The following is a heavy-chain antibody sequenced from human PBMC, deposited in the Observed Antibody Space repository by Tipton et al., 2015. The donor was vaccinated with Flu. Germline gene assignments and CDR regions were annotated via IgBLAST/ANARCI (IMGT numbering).Heavy chain of an antibody. J-gene: IGHJ4*02. CDR3: ARLSYYDVDLKNFYFDY. CDR1: SASIRSTNYF. D-gene: IGHD3-10*02. V-gene: IGHV4-39*02. CDR2: IYPSGTT. Sequence: TLSLTCTVSSASIRSTNYFCAWIRQPPGKRLELIGSIYPSGTTYYNPSLKSRVTISVDTSKSHFSLKLRSVTAADTAVYYCARLSYYDVDLKNFYFDYWGQGALVTVSS.